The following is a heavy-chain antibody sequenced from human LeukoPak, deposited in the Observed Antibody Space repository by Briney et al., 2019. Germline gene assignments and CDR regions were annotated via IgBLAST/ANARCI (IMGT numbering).Heavy chain of an antibody. V-gene: IGHV3-7*01. CDR2: IKQDGSEK. J-gene: IGHJ4*02. D-gene: IGHD3-22*01. Sequence: GGSLRFSCAASGFTFSSYWMSWVRQAPGKGLEWVANIKQDGSEKYYVDSVKGRFTISRDNAKNSLYLQMNSLRAEDTAVYYCARVTADYYDSSGYYPYWGQGTLVTVSS. CDR1: GFTFSSYW. CDR3: ARVTADYYDSSGYYPY.